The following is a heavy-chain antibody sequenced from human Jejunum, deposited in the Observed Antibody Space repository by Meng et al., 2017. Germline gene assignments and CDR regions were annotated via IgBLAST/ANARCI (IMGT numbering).Heavy chain of an antibody. Sequence: VQGPVLGPGLVRPSETLSLTCTVSGGSVSSAAYYWNWIRQPPGKGLEWIGYIYYSGGTTYSPSLNSRVTISIDTAKNQVSLKVSSVTAADTAVYYCAHSSSSSSFGFDYWGQGTLVTVSS. CDR3: AHSSSSSSFGFDY. CDR2: IYYSGGT. J-gene: IGHJ4*02. V-gene: IGHV4-61*08. CDR1: GGSVSSAAYY. D-gene: IGHD6-6*01.